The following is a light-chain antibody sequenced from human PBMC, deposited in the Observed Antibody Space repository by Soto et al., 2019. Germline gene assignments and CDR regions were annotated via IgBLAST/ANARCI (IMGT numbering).Light chain of an antibody. CDR3: CSYAGSNTWV. J-gene: IGLJ3*02. CDR2: EGS. V-gene: IGLV2-23*01. Sequence: QPASVSGSPGQSITLSCTGTSSDVGSYNLVSWYQQHPGKAPKLMIYEGSKRPSGVSNRFSGSESGNTASLTISGLQAEDEADYYCCSYAGSNTWVFGGGTKLTVL. CDR1: SSDVGSYNL.